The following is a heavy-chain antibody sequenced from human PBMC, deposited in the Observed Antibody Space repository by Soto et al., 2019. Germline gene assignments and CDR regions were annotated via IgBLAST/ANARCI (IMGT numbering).Heavy chain of an antibody. CDR3: VRDGTKTLRDWFDP. V-gene: IGHV4-4*07. D-gene: IGHD1-1*01. CDR1: GASISGFY. J-gene: IGHJ5*02. CDR2: IYATGTT. Sequence: SATLSLTSTGSGASISGFYRSWIRKSAGKGLEWIGRIYATGTTDYNPSLKSRVMMSVDTSKKQFSLKLRSVTAADTAVYYCVRDGTKTLRDWFDPWGQGISVTVSS.